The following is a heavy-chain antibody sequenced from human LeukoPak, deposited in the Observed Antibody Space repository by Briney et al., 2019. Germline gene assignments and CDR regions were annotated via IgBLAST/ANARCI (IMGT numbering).Heavy chain of an antibody. CDR2: SIHSGTT. CDR3: ARGYRPTDRRFDS. V-gene: IGHV4-34*01. Sequence: SETLSLTCAVYGGSFNGYYWSWIRQLPGKGLEWIGESIHSGTTNYNPSLKSRVTISVDTSKNQFSLKLTSVTAADTALYYCARGYRPTDRRFDSWGQGALVTVSS. CDR1: GGSFNGYY. D-gene: IGHD2-21*02. J-gene: IGHJ4*02.